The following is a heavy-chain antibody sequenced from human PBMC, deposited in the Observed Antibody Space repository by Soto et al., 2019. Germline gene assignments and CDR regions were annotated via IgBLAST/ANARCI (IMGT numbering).Heavy chain of an antibody. J-gene: IGHJ4*02. CDR1: GYTFTSYG. Sequence: GASVKVSCKASGYTFTSYGISWVRQAPGQGLEWMGWISAYNGNTNYAQKLQGRVTMTTDTSTSTAYMELRSLRSDDTAVYYCARVGRGHYDFWSGYYAGENYFDYWGQGTLVTVSS. D-gene: IGHD3-3*01. V-gene: IGHV1-18*01. CDR3: ARVGRGHYDFWSGYYAGENYFDY. CDR2: ISAYNGNT.